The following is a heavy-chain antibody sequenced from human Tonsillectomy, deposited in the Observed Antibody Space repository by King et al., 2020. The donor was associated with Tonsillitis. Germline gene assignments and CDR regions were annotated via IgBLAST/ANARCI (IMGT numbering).Heavy chain of an antibody. CDR2: IYYSGGT. V-gene: IGHV4-30-4*07. CDR3: ARLGDCAGDCLRQ. CDR1: GASMSSGGYP. Sequence: QLQESGPGLVKPAQTLSLTCVVSGASMSSGGYPWSWIRQPPGKGLEWIGYIYYSGGTYYNPSPKSRVTISVDTAKNQFSLKLRSVTAADTAMYYCARLGDCAGDCLRQWGQGTLVTVSS. D-gene: IGHD2-21*02. J-gene: IGHJ4*02.